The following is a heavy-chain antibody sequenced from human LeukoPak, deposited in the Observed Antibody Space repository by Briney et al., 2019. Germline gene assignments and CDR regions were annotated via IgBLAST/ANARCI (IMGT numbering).Heavy chain of an antibody. CDR1: GFTFSSYW. CDR2: INSDGSST. J-gene: IGHJ3*02. D-gene: IGHD6-19*01. V-gene: IGHV3-74*01. Sequence: GGSLRLSCAASGFTFSSYWMHWVRQAPGKGLVWVSRINSDGSSTSYADSVKGRFTISRDNAKNTLYLQMNSLRAEDTAVYYCARETSGWYLHAFDIWGQGTMVTVSS. CDR3: ARETSGWYLHAFDI.